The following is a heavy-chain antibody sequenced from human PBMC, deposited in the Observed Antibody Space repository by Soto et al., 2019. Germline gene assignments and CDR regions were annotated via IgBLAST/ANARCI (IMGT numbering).Heavy chain of an antibody. CDR3: AKGLFSELELLSPEAPAYYYYGMDV. Sequence: PGGSLRLSCAASGFTFSSYAMSWVRQAPGKGLEWVSAISGSGGSTYYADSVKGRFTISRDNSKNTLYLQMNSLRAEDTAVYYCAKGLFSELELLSPEAPAYYYYGMDVWGQGTTVTVSS. CDR1: GFTFSSYA. D-gene: IGHD1-7*01. V-gene: IGHV3-23*01. CDR2: ISGSGGST. J-gene: IGHJ6*02.